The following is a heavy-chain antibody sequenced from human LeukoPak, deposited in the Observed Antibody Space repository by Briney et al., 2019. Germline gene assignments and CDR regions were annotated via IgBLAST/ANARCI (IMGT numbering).Heavy chain of an antibody. CDR2: IRSKANSYAT. J-gene: IGHJ4*02. V-gene: IGHV3-73*01. CDR1: GFTFSGSA. CDR3: TRLSLGDHSSGWSRDDY. D-gene: IGHD6-19*01. Sequence: PGGSLRLSCAASGFTFSGSAMHWVRRASGKGLEWVGRIRSKANSYATAYAASVKGRFTISRDDSKNMAYLQMNSLKTEDTAVYYCTRLSLGDHSSGWSRDDYWGQGTLVTVSS.